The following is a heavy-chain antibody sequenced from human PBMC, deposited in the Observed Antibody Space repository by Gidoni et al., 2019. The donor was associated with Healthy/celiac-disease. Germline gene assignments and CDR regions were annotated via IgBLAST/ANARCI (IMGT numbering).Heavy chain of an antibody. J-gene: IGHJ4*02. CDR1: DGTFSSYA. V-gene: IGHV1-69*01. D-gene: IGHD3-16*01. CDR2: IIPIFGTA. Sequence: QVQLVQSGAEVKKPGASVKVSCKASDGTFSSYAISWVRQAHGQGLEWMGGIIPIFGTANYAQKFQGRVTITADESTSTAYMELSSLRSEDTAVYYCARDRGGRDGYIVYWGQGTLVTVSS. CDR3: ARDRGGRDGYIVY.